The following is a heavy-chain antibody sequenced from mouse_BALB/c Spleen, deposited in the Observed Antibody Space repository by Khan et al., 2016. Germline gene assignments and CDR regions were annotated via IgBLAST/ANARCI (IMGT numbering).Heavy chain of an antibody. CDR2: ISYSDST. V-gene: IGHV3-2*02. J-gene: IGHJ1*01. Sequence: EVQLQESGPGLVKPSQSLSLTCTVTGYSITSDYAWNWIRQFPGNKLEWMGYISYSDSTSYNPSLKSRISFTRDTSKNQFFLQLNSVTTEDTATYYGARGGYDEDFDVWGAGTTVTVSS. D-gene: IGHD2-2*01. CDR3: ARGGYDEDFDV. CDR1: GYSITSDYA.